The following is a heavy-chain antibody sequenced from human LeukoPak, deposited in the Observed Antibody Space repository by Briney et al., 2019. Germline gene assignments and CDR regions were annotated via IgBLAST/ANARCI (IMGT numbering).Heavy chain of an antibody. J-gene: IGHJ4*02. D-gene: IGHD6-13*01. V-gene: IGHV3-30-3*01. CDR1: GFTFSSYA. CDR3: ARSGIAAAGPFDY. Sequence: GGSLRLSCAASGFTFSSYATHWVRQAPGKGLEWVAVISYDGSNKYYADSVKGRFTISRDNSKNTLYLQMNSLRAEDTAVYYCARSGIAAAGPFDYWGQGTLVTVSS. CDR2: ISYDGSNK.